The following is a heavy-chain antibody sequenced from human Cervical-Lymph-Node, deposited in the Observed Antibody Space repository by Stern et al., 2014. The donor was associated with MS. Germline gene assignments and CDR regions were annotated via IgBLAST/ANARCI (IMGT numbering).Heavy chain of an antibody. CDR2: IYYSGST. D-gene: IGHD3-16*02. CDR3: ARDAGSYRVNAFDI. V-gene: IGHV4-31*03. CDR1: GGSFSSSGYY. Sequence: QVQLQESCPGLVKPSQTLSLTCTVSGGSFSSSGYYWSWIRQHPGKGLEWIGNIYYSGSTYYNPYLKSRINISIDTSKIQFSLELTSVTAADTAVYYCARDAGSYRVNAFDIWGQGTLVTVSS. J-gene: IGHJ3*02.